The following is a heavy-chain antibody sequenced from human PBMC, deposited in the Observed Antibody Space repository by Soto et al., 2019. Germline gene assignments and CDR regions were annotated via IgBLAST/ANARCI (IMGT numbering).Heavy chain of an antibody. Sequence: PGGSLRLSCAASGFTFSSYGMHWVRQAPGKGLEWVAVISYDGSNKYYADSVKGRFTISRDNSKNTLYLQMNSLRAEDTAVYYCAKDSGGAAAGTYYYYYGMDVWGQGTTVTVSS. CDR2: ISYDGSNK. J-gene: IGHJ6*02. CDR3: AKDSGGAAAGTYYYYYGMDV. CDR1: GFTFSSYG. D-gene: IGHD6-13*01. V-gene: IGHV3-30*18.